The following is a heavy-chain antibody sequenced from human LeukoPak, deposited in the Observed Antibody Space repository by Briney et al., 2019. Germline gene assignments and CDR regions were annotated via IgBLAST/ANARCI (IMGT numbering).Heavy chain of an antibody. D-gene: IGHD6-19*01. J-gene: IGHJ6*02. CDR2: ISAYNGNT. CDR3: ARGRGSGWHYYYYGMDV. CDR1: GHTFTSYG. Sequence: ASVKVSCKASGHTFTSYGISWVRQAPGQGLEWMGWISAYNGNTNCAQKLQGRVTMTTDTSTSTAYMELRSLRSDDTAVYYCARGRGSGWHYYYYGMDVWGQGTTVTVSS. V-gene: IGHV1-18*01.